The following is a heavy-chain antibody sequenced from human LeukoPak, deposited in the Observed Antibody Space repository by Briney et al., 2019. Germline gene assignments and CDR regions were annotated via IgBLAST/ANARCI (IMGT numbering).Heavy chain of an antibody. CDR2: IYYSGST. J-gene: IGHJ4*02. D-gene: IGHD6-13*01. Sequence: SSETLSLTCTVSGGSISSSSYYWGWIRQPPGKGLEWIGSIYYSGSTYYNPSLKSRVTISVDTSKNQFSLKLSSVTAADTAVYYCARARIAAAGPYFDYWGQGTLVTVSS. CDR1: GGSISSSSYY. V-gene: IGHV4-39*01. CDR3: ARARIAAAGPYFDY.